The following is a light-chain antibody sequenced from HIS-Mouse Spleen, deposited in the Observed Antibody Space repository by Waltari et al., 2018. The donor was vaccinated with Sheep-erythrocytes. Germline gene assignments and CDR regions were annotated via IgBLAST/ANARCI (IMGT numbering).Light chain of an antibody. CDR1: QSISSY. J-gene: IGKJ2*01. CDR3: QRSYSTPYT. Sequence: DIQMTQSPSSLSASVGDRVTITCRASQSISSYLNWYQQKPGKAPKLLIYAASSLQSGVPSRFSGSASRTDFTLTISILQPEDFASYYCQRSYSTPYTFGQGTKLEIK. CDR2: AAS. V-gene: IGKV1-39*01.